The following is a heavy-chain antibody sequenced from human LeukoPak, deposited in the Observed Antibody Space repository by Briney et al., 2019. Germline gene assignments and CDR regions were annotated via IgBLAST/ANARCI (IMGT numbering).Heavy chain of an antibody. CDR3: ARDVTIAVAGAIDY. D-gene: IGHD6-19*01. V-gene: IGHV1-18*01. Sequence: GASVKVSCKASGYTFTSYGISWVRQAPGQGLEWMGWISAYNGNTNYAQKLQGRVTMTTDTSTSTAYMELRSLRSDDTAVYYCARDVTIAVAGAIDYWGQGTLVTVSS. CDR1: GYTFTSYG. CDR2: ISAYNGNT. J-gene: IGHJ4*02.